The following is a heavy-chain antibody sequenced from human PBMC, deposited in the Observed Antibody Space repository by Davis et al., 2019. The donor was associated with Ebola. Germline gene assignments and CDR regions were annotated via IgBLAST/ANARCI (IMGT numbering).Heavy chain of an antibody. CDR1: GGSISSSNW. CDR2: IYHSGST. D-gene: IGHD2-2*01. J-gene: IGHJ5*02. V-gene: IGHV4-4*02. CDR3: ARDRGSSSTSSFDP. Sequence: PSETLSLTCAVSGGSISSSNWWSWVRQPPGKGLEWIGEIYHSGSTNYNPSLKSRVTISVDKSKNQFSLKLSSVTAADTAVYYCARDRGSSSTSSFDPWGQGTLVTVSS.